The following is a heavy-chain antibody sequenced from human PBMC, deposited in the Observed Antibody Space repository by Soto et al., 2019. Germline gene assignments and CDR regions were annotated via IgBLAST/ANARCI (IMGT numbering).Heavy chain of an antibody. Sequence: PSETLSLTCTVSGGSISSYYWSWIRQPPGKGLEWIGYIYYSGSTNYNPSLQSRVTISVDTSKNQFSLKLSSVTAADTAVYYCARDRATYYYDSSGFGWFDPWGQGTLVTV. D-gene: IGHD3-22*01. V-gene: IGHV4-59*01. CDR2: IYYSGST. J-gene: IGHJ5*02. CDR3: ARDRATYYYDSSGFGWFDP. CDR1: GGSISSYY.